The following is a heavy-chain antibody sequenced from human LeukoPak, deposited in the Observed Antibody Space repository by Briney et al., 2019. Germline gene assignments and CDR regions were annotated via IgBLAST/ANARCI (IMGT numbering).Heavy chain of an antibody. D-gene: IGHD1-7*01. J-gene: IGHJ5*02. CDR3: AKGGIYNWSYRWFDP. CDR2: ISWNSGSI. V-gene: IGHV3-9*03. CDR1: GFTFSSYA. Sequence: GGSLRLSCAASGFTFSSYAMNWVWQAPGKGLEWVSGISWNSGSIGYADSVKGRFTISRDNAKNSLYLQMNSLRAEDMALYYCAKGGIYNWSYRWFDPWGQGTLVTVSS.